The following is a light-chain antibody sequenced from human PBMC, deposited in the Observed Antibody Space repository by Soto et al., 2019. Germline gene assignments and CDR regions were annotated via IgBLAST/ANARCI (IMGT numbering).Light chain of an antibody. CDR3: SSYTSTYIWV. V-gene: IGLV2-14*01. CDR2: GVS. CDR1: SSDIGSHNF. J-gene: IGLJ3*02. Sequence: QSALTQPASVSGSPEQSITISCTGTSSDIGSHNFVSWHQQHPGKAPKFIIYGVSNRPSGVSNRFSGSKSGNTASLTISGLQADDEADYYCSSYTSTYIWVFGGGTKLTVL.